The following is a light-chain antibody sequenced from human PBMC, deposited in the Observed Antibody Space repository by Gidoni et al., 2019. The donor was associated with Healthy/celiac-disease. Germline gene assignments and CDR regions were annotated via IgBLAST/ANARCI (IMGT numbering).Light chain of an antibody. CDR3: SSYTSSSTPLYV. CDR1: SSDVGGYNY. V-gene: IGLV2-14*01. CDR2: EVS. Sequence: QSALTQPASVSGSPGQSITISCTGTSSDVGGYNYVSWYQQHPGKDPKLMIYEVSNRPSGVSNRFSGSKSGNTASLTISGLQAEDEADYYCSSYTSSSTPLYVFGTGTKVTVL. J-gene: IGLJ1*01.